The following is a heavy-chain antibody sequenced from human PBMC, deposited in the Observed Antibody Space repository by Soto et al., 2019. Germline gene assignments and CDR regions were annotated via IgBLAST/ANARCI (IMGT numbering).Heavy chain of an antibody. CDR2: IRSKTNGYAT. J-gene: IGHJ5*02. D-gene: IGHD3-22*01. V-gene: IGHV3-73*01. CDR3: TRDPRNYYDSIGSANWFDP. CDR1: GFTFSGSA. Sequence: GSLRLSCAASGFTFSGSAMHWVRQASGKGLEWVGRIRSKTNGYATAYAASVKGRFTISRDDSKDTAYLQMNSLKTEDTAVYYCTRDPRNYYDSIGSANWFDPWGQGTLVTVSS.